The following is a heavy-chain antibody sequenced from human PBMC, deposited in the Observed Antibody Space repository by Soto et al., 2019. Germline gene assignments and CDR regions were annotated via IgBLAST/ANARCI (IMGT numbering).Heavy chain of an antibody. CDR3: ASGIQLWLRRINNGYSG. CDR2: IIPMFGTA. D-gene: IGHD5-18*01. Sequence: QVQLVQSGAEVKKPESSVKVSCKAPGGTFSIYAISWVRQAPGQGLEWMGGIIPMFGTANYAQRFQDRVTITAEESTNTVYMELSSLRSEDTAVYFCASGIQLWLRRINNGYSGWGQGTLATVSS. J-gene: IGHJ4*02. V-gene: IGHV1-69*12. CDR1: GGTFSIYA.